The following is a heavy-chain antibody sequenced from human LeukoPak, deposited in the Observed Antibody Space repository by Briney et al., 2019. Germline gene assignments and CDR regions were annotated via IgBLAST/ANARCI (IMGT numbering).Heavy chain of an antibody. V-gene: IGHV4-59*08. CDR3: ARLTSHYYDTSGYYAYQMDV. CDR2: IYYSGST. D-gene: IGHD3-22*01. CDR1: GGSISSDY. Sequence: SETLSLTCTVSGGSISSDYWSWIRQPPGKGLEWIGYIYYSGSTNYNPSLESRVTISVDTSKSQFSLKLSSVTAAETAVYYCARLTSHYYDTSGYYAYQMDVWGKGTTVTVSS. J-gene: IGHJ6*03.